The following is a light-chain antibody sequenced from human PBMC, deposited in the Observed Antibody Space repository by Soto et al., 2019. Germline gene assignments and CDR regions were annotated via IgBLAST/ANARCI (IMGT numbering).Light chain of an antibody. V-gene: IGKV3-20*01. J-gene: IGKJ1*01. CDR2: GAS. CDR3: RRSHTPTP. Sequence: EIVLTQSPGTLSLSAVERATLSCRASQTVSNNYLAWYQQKPGQVPTVLLYGASNRATGIPDRFRGSGSRTDFTLTSSSLEPEYLAGYYSRRSHTPTPFGSGPKVDIK. CDR1: QTVSNNY.